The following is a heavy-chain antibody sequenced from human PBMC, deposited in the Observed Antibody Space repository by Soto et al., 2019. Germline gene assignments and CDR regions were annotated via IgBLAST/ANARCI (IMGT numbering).Heavy chain of an antibody. CDR1: GFTFSSYA. J-gene: IGHJ3*02. Sequence: EVQLLESGGGLVQPGGSLRLSCAASGFTFSSYAMSWVRQAPGKGLEWVLAISGSGGSTYYADSVKGRFTISRDNSKNTLYLQMNSLRAEDTAVYYCAKDPRYIVATKIDAFDIWGQGTMVTVSS. V-gene: IGHV3-23*01. CDR2: ISGSGGST. D-gene: IGHD5-12*01. CDR3: AKDPRYIVATKIDAFDI.